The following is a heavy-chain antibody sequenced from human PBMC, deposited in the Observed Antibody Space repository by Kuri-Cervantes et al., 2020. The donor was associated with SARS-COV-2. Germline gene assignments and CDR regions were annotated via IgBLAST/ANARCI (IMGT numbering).Heavy chain of an antibody. J-gene: IGHJ4*02. CDR2: ISAYNGNT. V-gene: IGHV1-18*04. CDR3: ARESGSSGWYGFDY. CDR1: GYTFTSYG. Sequence: ASVKVSCKASGYTFTSYGISWVRQAPGQGLEWMGWISAYNGNTNYAQKLQGRVTMTTDTSTSTAYMELRGLRSDDTAVYYRARESGSSGWYGFDYWGQGTLVTVSS. D-gene: IGHD6-19*01.